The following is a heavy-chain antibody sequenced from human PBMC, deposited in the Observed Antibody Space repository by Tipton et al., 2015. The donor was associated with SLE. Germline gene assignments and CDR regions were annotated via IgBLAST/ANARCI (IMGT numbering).Heavy chain of an antibody. D-gene: IGHD5-12*01. CDR1: GFTFTNAW. J-gene: IGHJ4*02. V-gene: IGHV3-15*01. CDR2: IKSKADGGTT. Sequence: SLRLSCTVSGFTFTNAWMSWVRQAPGKGLEWVGRIKSKADGGTTDYVATVKGRFTMLRDDSKNTLYLQMNSLKTEDTAVYYCIPRGYSGYWGQGTLVTVSS. CDR3: IPRGYSGY.